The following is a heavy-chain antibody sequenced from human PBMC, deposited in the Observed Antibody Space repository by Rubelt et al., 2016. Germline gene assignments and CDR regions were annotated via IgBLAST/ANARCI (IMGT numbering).Heavy chain of an antibody. CDR2: FDPEDGET. J-gene: IGHJ4*02. D-gene: IGHD6-6*01. Sequence: QVQLVQSGAEVKKPGASVKVSCKVSGYTLTELSMHWVRQAPGKGLEWMGGFDPEDGETIYAQKCQGRVTITRDTSASTAYMERSSLRSDDTAVYYCARVGALAARKIYYFDYWGQGTLVTVSS. V-gene: IGHV1-24*01. CDR3: ARVGALAARKIYYFDY. CDR1: GYTLTELS.